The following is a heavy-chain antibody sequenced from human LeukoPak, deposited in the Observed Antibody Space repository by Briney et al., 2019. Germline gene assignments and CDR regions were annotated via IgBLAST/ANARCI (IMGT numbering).Heavy chain of an antibody. CDR1: GYTFTGYY. CDR2: INPNSGGT. D-gene: IGHD3-10*01. CDR3: ARVGDDYYGSGSPDY. V-gene: IGHV1-2*02. Sequence: ASVKVSCKASGYTFTGYYMHWVRQAPGQGLEWMGWINPNSGGTNYAQKFQGRVTMTRDTSISTAYIELSRLRSDDTAVYYCARVGDDYYGSGSPDYWGQGTLVTVSS. J-gene: IGHJ4*02.